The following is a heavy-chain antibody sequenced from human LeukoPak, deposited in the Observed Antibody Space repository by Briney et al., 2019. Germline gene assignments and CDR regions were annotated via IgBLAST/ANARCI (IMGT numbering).Heavy chain of an antibody. CDR2: IYYSGST. CDR3: AGSGSYYYFDY. V-gene: IGHV4-61*01. D-gene: IGHD1-26*01. CDR1: GASISSSSYY. Sequence: SETLSLTCTVSGASISSSSYYWNWIRQPPGKGLEWIGYIYYSGSTNYNPSLKSRVTISIDTSKNQFSLKLSSVTAADTAVYYCAGSGSYYYFDYWGQGTLVTVSS. J-gene: IGHJ4*02.